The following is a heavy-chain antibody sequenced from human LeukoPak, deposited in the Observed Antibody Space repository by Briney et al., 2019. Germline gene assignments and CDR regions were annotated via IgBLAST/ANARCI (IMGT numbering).Heavy chain of an antibody. CDR1: GYTFTGYY. Sequence: ASVKVSCEASGYTFTGYYMHWVRQAPGQGLEWMGRINPNSGGTNYAQKFQGRVTMTRDTSISTAYMELSRLRSDDTAVYYCARDLPYYDSSGYYFHDYWGQGTLVTVSS. CDR3: ARDLPYYDSSGYYFHDY. D-gene: IGHD3-22*01. V-gene: IGHV1-2*06. CDR2: INPNSGGT. J-gene: IGHJ4*02.